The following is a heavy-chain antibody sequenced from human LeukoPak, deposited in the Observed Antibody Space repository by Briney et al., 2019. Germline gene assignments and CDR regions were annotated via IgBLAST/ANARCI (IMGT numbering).Heavy chain of an antibody. J-gene: IGHJ4*02. D-gene: IGHD6-13*01. Sequence: SETLSLTCTVSGGSISGYYWSWIRQPPGKGLEWIGYIYYSGSTSYNPSLKSRVTISVDTSKNQFSLKMTSVTAADTAVYYCARGYGSTKWYDYWGQGTLVTVSS. CDR3: ARGYGSTKWYDY. CDR1: GGSISGYY. CDR2: IYYSGST. V-gene: IGHV4-59*08.